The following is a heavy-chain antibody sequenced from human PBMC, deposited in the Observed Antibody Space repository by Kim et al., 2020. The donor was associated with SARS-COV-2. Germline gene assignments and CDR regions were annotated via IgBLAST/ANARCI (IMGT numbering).Heavy chain of an antibody. CDR2: ISGSGGST. Sequence: GGSLRLSCAASGFTFSSYAMSWVRQAPGKGLEWVSAISGSGGSTYYADSVKGRFTISRDNSKNTLYLQMNSLRAEDTAVYYCAKYLGYCSGGSCYWGRFDPWGQGTLVTVSS. CDR1: GFTFSSYA. D-gene: IGHD2-15*01. J-gene: IGHJ5*02. V-gene: IGHV3-23*01. CDR3: AKYLGYCSGGSCYWGRFDP.